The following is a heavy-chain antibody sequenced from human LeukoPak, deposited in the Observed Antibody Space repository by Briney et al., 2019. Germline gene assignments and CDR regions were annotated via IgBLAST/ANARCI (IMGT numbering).Heavy chain of an antibody. J-gene: IGHJ6*02. D-gene: IGHD2-2*01. CDR3: ARDTCSSTSCYYYYGMDV. CDR1: GFTFSNFW. CDR2: IKQDGSEK. Sequence: PGGSLRLSCTASGFTFSNFWMSWVRQAPGKGLEWVANIKQDGSEKYYVDSVKGRFTISRDNAKNSLYLQMNSLRAEDTAVYYCARDTCSSTSCYYYYGMDVWGQGTTVTVSS. V-gene: IGHV3-7*03.